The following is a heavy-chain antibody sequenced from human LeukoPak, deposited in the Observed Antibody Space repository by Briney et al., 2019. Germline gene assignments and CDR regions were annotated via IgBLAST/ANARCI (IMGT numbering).Heavy chain of an antibody. V-gene: IGHV3-30*18. CDR3: AKAIVATRYTYYFDY. CDR2: ISYDGSNK. CDR1: GFTFSSYG. Sequence: GGSLRLSCAASGFTFSSYGMHWVRQAPGKGLEWVAVISYDGSNKYYADSVKGRFTTSRDNSKNTLYLQMNSLRAEDTAVYYCAKAIVATRYTYYFDYWGQGTLVTVSS. J-gene: IGHJ4*02. D-gene: IGHD5-12*01.